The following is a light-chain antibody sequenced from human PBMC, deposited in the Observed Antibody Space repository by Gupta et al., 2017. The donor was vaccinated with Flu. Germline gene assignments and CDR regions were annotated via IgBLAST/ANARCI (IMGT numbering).Light chain of an antibody. CDR3: QQRSNWPPVT. CDR2: DAS. V-gene: IGKV3-11*01. CDR1: QSVSSY. Sequence: ERATPSCRASQSVSSYLAWYQQKPGQAPRLLIYDASKRANGIPARFSGSGSGTDVTLTISSLEPEDFAVYYCQQRSNWPPVTFGQGTKLEIK. J-gene: IGKJ2*01.